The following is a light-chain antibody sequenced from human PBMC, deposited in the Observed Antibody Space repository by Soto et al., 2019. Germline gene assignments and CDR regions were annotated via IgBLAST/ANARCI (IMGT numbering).Light chain of an antibody. CDR1: GNDVGTYNL. CDR3: CSYAGSSTYV. V-gene: IGLV2-23*01. J-gene: IGLJ1*01. Sequence: QSALTQPASVTGSSGQSITISCTGTGNDVGTYNLVSWYQRHPGKAPKLLIYETKKRPSGIPNRFSGSKSGNTASLTISGLQPEDEAESSCCSYAGSSTYVFGNGTKVTAL. CDR2: ETK.